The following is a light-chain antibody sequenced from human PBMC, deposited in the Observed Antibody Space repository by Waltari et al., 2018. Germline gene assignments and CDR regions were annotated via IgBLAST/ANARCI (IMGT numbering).Light chain of an antibody. CDR3: NSFTSSNTVI. CDR1: SSDIGRYNY. V-gene: IGLV2-14*03. Sequence: QSALTQPASVSGSPGQSIPISCTGTSSDIGRYNYVHWFQQHPGKAPKLMIYDVRNRPSGVSNRFSGSKSDYTASLTISGLQAEDEAVYFCNSFTSSNTVIFGGGTKLTV. J-gene: IGLJ2*01. CDR2: DVR.